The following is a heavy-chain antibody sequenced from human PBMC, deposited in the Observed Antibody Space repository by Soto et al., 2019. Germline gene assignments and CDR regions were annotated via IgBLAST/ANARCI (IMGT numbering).Heavy chain of an antibody. Sequence: ASVKVSCKASGYTFTSYGISCVRQAPGQGLEWMGWISAYNGNTNYAQKLQGRVTMTTDTSTSTAYMELRSLRSDDTAVYYCARGGSGACSSTSCYYYYYYMDVWGKGTTVTVSS. CDR3: ARGGSGACSSTSCYYYYYYMDV. V-gene: IGHV1-18*01. D-gene: IGHD2-2*01. J-gene: IGHJ6*03. CDR2: ISAYNGNT. CDR1: GYTFTSYG.